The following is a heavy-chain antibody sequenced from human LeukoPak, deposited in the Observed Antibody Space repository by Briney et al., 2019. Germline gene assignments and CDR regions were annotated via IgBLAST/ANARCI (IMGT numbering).Heavy chain of an antibody. J-gene: IGHJ4*02. CDR1: GGSFSGYY. D-gene: IGHD2-15*01. CDR3: ASKRGPITGSCYDY. V-gene: IGHV4-34*01. Sequence: PSETLSLTCAVYGGSFSGYYWSWIRQPPGKGLQWIGEINHSGSTSYNPSLKSRVTISVDTSKNQFSLKLSSVTAADTAVYYCASKRGPITGSCYDYWGQGTLVTVSS. CDR2: INHSGST.